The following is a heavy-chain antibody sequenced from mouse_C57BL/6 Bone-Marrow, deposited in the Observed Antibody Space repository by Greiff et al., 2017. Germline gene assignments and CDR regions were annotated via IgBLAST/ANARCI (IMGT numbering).Heavy chain of an antibody. CDR2: IDPANGNT. CDR1: GFNIKNTY. D-gene: IGHD1-1*01. Sequence: VQLQQSVAELVRPGASVKLSCTASGFNIKNTYMHWVKQRPDQGLEWIGRIDPANGNTKYAPKFQGKATITADTSSNTAYLQLSRLTSEDTAIYYCDRRYYYGSSPYYFDYWGQGTTLTVSS. J-gene: IGHJ2*01. V-gene: IGHV14-3*01. CDR3: DRRYYYGSSPYYFDY.